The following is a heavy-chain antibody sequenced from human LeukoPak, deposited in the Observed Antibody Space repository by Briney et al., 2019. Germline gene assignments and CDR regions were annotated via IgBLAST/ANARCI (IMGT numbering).Heavy chain of an antibody. D-gene: IGHD3-22*01. V-gene: IGHV3-30*18. J-gene: IGHJ6*02. CDR3: AKCVTYYSDISAPVYYYGMDV. CDR2: ISYDGSNK. CDR1: GFSFSSYG. Sequence: PGRSLRLSCAASGFSFSSYGIRWVRQAPGKGLEWVAVISYDGSNKYYADSVKGRITISRDRSKNTLYLQMNSLRAEDTAVYYCAKCVTYYSDISAPVYYYGMDVWGQGTTVTVSS.